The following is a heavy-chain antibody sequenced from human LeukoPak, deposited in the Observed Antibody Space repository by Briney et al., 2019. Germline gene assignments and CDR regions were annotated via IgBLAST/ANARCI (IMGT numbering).Heavy chain of an antibody. D-gene: IGHD3-16*01. CDR3: ARQSAEGSQTDAYFDL. CDR1: GYKFSNSW. CDR2: IYPGDSET. V-gene: IGHV5-51*01. J-gene: IGHJ2*01. Sequence: GESLKISCQGSGYKFSNSWIAWVRQMPGRGLESIGVIYPGDSETRYSPSFRGHVTISGDASKTTAWLQWNSLRASDTAIYYCARQSAEGSQTDAYFDLWGRGTPVTVSS.